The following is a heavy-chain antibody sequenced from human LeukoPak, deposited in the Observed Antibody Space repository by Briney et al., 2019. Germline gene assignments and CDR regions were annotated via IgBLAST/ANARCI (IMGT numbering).Heavy chain of an antibody. J-gene: IGHJ3*02. V-gene: IGHV3-74*01. CDR2: INSDGTST. D-gene: IGHD2-2*01. CDR1: RFTFSSYW. CDR3: ASPYQLPNHDAFHI. Sequence: GGSLRLSCVASRFTFSSYWMHWVRQAPGKGLVWVSRINSDGTSTNYADSVKGRFTISRDNAKNTLYLQMSSLRAEDTAVFYCASPYQLPNHDAFHIWGQGTLVTVSS.